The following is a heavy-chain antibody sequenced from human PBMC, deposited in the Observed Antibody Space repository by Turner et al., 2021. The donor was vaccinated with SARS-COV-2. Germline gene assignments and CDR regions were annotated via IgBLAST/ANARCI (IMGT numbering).Heavy chain of an antibody. CDR3: ARGHIVGSSWYYFEN. CDR2: INYSENS. Sequence: QVQLQQWGAGVLKTSETLSLTCAVNGGAFSGYYWSWIRQPPGKGLEWIGQINYSENSNYNPSLKSRVTISEDTTKRQVSLNLRSVTAADTAVYYCARGHIVGSSWYYFENWGRGTLVTVSS. J-gene: IGHJ4*02. D-gene: IGHD6-13*01. V-gene: IGHV4-34*01. CDR1: GGAFSGYY.